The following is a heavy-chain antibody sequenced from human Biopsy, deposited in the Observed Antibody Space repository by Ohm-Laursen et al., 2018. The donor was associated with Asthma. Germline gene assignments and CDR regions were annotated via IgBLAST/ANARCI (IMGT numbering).Heavy chain of an antibody. Sequence: TLSLTCTVSYGSITSGGYYWTRIRQQPGKGLEWIGRIYYNGSSYYNPSLKSRVSISINTSKNQFALKLSSVTAADTAVYYCARAQDYYDSRGYYRSFDYWGQGTLVTVSS. V-gene: IGHV4-31*03. CDR3: ARAQDYYDSRGYYRSFDY. J-gene: IGHJ4*02. CDR2: IYYNGSS. CDR1: YGSITSGGYY. D-gene: IGHD3-22*01.